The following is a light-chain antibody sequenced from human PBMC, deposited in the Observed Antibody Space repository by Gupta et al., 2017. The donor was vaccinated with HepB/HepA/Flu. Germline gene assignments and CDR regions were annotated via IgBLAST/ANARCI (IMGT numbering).Light chain of an antibody. V-gene: IGLV2-14*01. CDR1: SIDFGGYNY. Sequence: QSALPQPASLSGSPGQSITISCTGTSIDFGGYNYVSWYQQYPGKVPKLLIYAVSYRPSGISNRFSGSKSGNTASLTISGRQAEDEADYYCSSYTSTSTVFGGGTKVTVL. CDR3: SSYTSTSTV. CDR2: AVS. J-gene: IGLJ3*02.